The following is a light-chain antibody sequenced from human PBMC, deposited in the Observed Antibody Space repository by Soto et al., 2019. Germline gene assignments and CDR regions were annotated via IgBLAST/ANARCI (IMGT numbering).Light chain of an antibody. CDR2: GAS. J-gene: IGKJ1*01. Sequence: DIQMTQSPSTLSASVGGRVTITCRASQNINRYLAWYQQKPGEAPKLLVYGASSLQSGVPSRFSGSGSGTEFTLTISSLQPDDFATYYCQHYNSYSEAFGQGTKVDIK. V-gene: IGKV1-5*01. CDR1: QNINRY. CDR3: QHYNSYSEA.